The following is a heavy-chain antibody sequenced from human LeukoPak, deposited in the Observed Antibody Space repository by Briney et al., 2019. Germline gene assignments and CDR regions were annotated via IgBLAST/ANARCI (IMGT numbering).Heavy chain of an antibody. D-gene: IGHD6-13*01. J-gene: IGHJ4*02. Sequence: PGRSLRLSCAASGFSFSSYGMHWVRQAPGKGLEWVAVISYDGSNKYYADSVKGRFTISRDNSKNTLYVQMNSLRAEDTAVYYCARDTAGTVLDYWGQGTLVTVSS. CDR1: GFSFSSYG. V-gene: IGHV3-30*03. CDR2: ISYDGSNK. CDR3: ARDTAGTVLDY.